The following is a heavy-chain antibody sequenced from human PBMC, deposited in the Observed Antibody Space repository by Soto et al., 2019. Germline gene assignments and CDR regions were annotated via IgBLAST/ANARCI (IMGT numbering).Heavy chain of an antibody. CDR1: GGSISSGGYY. V-gene: IGHV4-31*03. J-gene: IGHJ4*02. Sequence: PSETLSLTCTVSGGSISSGGYYWSWIRQHPGKGLEWIGYIYYSGSTYYNPSLKSRVTISVDTSKNQFSLKLSSVTAADTAVYYCARGALDYYDSSGYPYFDYWGQGTLVTVSS. D-gene: IGHD3-22*01. CDR3: ARGALDYYDSSGYPYFDY. CDR2: IYYSGST.